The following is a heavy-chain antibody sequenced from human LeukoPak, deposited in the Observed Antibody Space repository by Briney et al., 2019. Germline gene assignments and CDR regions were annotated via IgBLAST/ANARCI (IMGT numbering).Heavy chain of an antibody. CDR2: IKQDGSKK. J-gene: IGHJ4*02. CDR1: GFPFSSYW. V-gene: IGHV3-7*04. CDR3: TRVGYIDEGIDY. D-gene: IGHD5-24*01. Sequence: GGSLRLSCVASGFPFSSYWMTWVRQAPGKGLEWVAKIKQDGSKKSYVDSVKGRFTISRDNAKNSLYLQINSLRAEDTAIYYCTRVGYIDEGIDYWGQGTLVTVSA.